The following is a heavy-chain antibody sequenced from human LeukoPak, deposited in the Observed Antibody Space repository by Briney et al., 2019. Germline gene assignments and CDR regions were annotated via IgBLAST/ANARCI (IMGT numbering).Heavy chain of an antibody. Sequence: VASVKVSCKASGYTFTSYGISWVRQAPGQGLEWMGWISAYNGNTNYAQKLQGRVTMTTDTSTSTAYMELRSLRSDDTAVYYCARDRTILVYYYYMDVWGKGTTVTVSS. CDR3: ARDRTILVYYYYMDV. CDR1: GYTFTSYG. D-gene: IGHD2-15*01. CDR2: ISAYNGNT. J-gene: IGHJ6*03. V-gene: IGHV1-18*01.